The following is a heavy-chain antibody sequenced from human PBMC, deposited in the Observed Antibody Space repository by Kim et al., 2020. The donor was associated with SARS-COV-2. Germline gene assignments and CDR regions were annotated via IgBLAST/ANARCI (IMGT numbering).Heavy chain of an antibody. V-gene: IGHV3-66*01. Sequence: GGSLRLSCAASGFTVSSNYMSWVRQAPGKGLEWVSVFYSSDSRYYADSVKGRFTISRDKSKNTLYLQMNSLRAEDTAVYYCARRVREEENIAVAGSFDYWGQGTLVTVSS. CDR3: ARRVREEENIAVAGSFDY. CDR1: GFTVSSNY. CDR2: FYSSDSR. J-gene: IGHJ4*02. D-gene: IGHD6-19*01.